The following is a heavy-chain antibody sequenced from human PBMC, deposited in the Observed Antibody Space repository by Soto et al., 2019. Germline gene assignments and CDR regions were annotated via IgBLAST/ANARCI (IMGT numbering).Heavy chain of an antibody. CDR1: GFDFGDYY. CDR3: VRTYYSSSWFPFDR. CDR2: IDSGDGNT. D-gene: IGHD6-13*01. V-gene: IGHV3-11*01. Sequence: QVQLVESGGGLVKPGGSLRLSCTGSGFDFGDYYMSWLRQAPGKGLEWVSYIDSGDGNTYYTDSVKGRFTISRDNAKKTVYLQMSSLRVEDTALYYCVRTYYSSSWFPFDRWGQGTLVTVSS. J-gene: IGHJ4*02.